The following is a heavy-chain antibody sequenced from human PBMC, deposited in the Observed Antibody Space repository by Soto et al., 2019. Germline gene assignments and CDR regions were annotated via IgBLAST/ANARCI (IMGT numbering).Heavy chain of an antibody. CDR2: IYHSGST. CDR3: ARSPGYYFDY. Sequence: QLQLQESGSGLVKPSQTLSLTCAVSGGSISSGGYSWSWIRQPPGKGLEWIGYIYHSGSTYYNPSLKSRVTISVDRSKNQFSLKLSSVTAADTAVYYCARSPGYYFDYWGQGTLVTVSS. V-gene: IGHV4-30-2*01. J-gene: IGHJ4*02. CDR1: GGSISSGGYS.